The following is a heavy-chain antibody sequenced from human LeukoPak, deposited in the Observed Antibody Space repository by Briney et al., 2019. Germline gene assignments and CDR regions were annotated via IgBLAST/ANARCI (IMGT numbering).Heavy chain of an antibody. D-gene: IGHD3-3*01. CDR3: ARGVNYDFWSGYYRYYYYGMDV. CDR2: INPSGGST. V-gene: IGHV1-46*01. J-gene: IGHJ6*02. CDR1: GYTFTSYY. Sequence: ASVKVSCKASGYTFTSYYMHWVRQAPGQGLEWMGIINPSGGSTSYAQKFQGRVTTTRDTSTSTVYMELSSLRSEDTAVYYCARGVNYDFWSGYYRYYYYGMDVWGQGTTVTVSS.